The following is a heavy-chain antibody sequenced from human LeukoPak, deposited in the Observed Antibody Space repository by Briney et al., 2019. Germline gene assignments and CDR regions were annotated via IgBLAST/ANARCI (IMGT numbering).Heavy chain of an antibody. Sequence: GGSLRLSCAASGFTFSSYAMHWVRQAPGKGLEWVAVISYDGSNKYYADSVKGRFTISRDNPKNTLYLQMNSLRAEDTAVYYCARDLGTFYYYYGMDVWGQGTTVTVSS. CDR3: ARDLGTFYYYYGMDV. V-gene: IGHV3-30-3*01. J-gene: IGHJ6*02. CDR1: GFTFSSYA. D-gene: IGHD3-16*01. CDR2: ISYDGSNK.